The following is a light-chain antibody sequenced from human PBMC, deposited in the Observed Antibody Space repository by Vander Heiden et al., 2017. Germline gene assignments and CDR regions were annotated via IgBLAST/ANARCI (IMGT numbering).Light chain of an antibody. CDR2: DVS. Sequence: QSALTQPASVSGSPGQSITISCTGTSSVVGYYNYVSWYQQHPGKAPKLMIYDVSNRPSGVSNRFSGSKSGNTASLTISGLQAEDEADYYCSSYTSSSTYVFGTGTKVTVL. V-gene: IGLV2-14*03. J-gene: IGLJ1*01. CDR1: SSVVGYYNY. CDR3: SSYTSSSTYV.